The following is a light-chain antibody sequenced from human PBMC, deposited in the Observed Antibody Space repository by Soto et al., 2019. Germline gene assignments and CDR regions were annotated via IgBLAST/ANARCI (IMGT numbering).Light chain of an antibody. Sequence: QSALPQPASVSGSPGQSITTSCTGTSSDVGGYNYVSWYQQHPGKAPKLMIYDVSYRPSGVSNRFSGSKSGNTASLTISGLQSEDEADYYCSSYTSTSTLVFGTGTKVTVL. CDR1: SSDVGGYNY. CDR2: DVS. V-gene: IGLV2-14*01. CDR3: SSYTSTSTLV. J-gene: IGLJ1*01.